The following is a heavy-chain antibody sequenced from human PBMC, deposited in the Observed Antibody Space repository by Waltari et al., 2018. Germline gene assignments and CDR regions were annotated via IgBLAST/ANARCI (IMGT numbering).Heavy chain of an antibody. V-gene: IGHV4-59*01. J-gene: IGHJ6*02. CDR3: ARGEAAVNWHFDL. CDR1: GDSMKTYY. Sequence: QVQLQESGPGLVRTSETLSLTCTVSGDSMKTYYWNWIRQSPGKGLEWFGVVYYSGGPNFPPAFGSRVNMSVDTSENQCSLRLTSVTAADTAVYYCARGEAAVNWHFDLWGQGTTVIVFS. CDR2: VYYSGGP. D-gene: IGHD1-7*01.